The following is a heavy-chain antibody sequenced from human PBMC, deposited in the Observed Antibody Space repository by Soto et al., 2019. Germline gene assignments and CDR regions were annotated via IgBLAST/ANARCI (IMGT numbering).Heavy chain of an antibody. V-gene: IGHV1-69*08. Sequence: QVQLVQSGADVTKPGSSVKVACKASGGTFSSYTISWVRQAPGQGLEWMGRIIPILGLANYAQKFQGSVTITADKSTITAYMELSSLRSEDTAVYYCARDPHTALYECFVDYWGQGTLVAVSS. CDR1: GGTFSSYT. J-gene: IGHJ4*02. CDR3: ARDPHTALYECFVDY. D-gene: IGHD5-18*01. CDR2: IIPILGLA.